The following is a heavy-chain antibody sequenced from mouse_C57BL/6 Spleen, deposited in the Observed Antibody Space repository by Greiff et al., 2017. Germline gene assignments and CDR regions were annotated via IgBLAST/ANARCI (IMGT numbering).Heavy chain of an antibody. Sequence: EVQLQQSVAELVRPGASVKLSCTASGFNIKNTYMPWVKQRPEQGLEWIGRIDPANGNTKYAPKFQGKATITADTSSNTAYLQLSSLTSEDTAIYYCAVCNAHYYAMDYWGQGTSVTVSS. J-gene: IGHJ4*01. V-gene: IGHV14-3*01. D-gene: IGHD2-1*01. CDR1: GFNIKNTY. CDR3: AVCNAHYYAMDY. CDR2: IDPANGNT.